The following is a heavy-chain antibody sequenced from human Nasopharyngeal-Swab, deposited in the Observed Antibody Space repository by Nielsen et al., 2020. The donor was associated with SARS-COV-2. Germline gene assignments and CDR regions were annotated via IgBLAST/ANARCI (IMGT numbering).Heavy chain of an antibody. J-gene: IGHJ3*02. V-gene: IGHV4-30-4*01. CDR3: ARDVGYCSGGSCYSSDAFDI. D-gene: IGHD2-15*01. CDR2: IYYSGST. Sequence: SETLSLTCTVSGGSISSGDYYWSWIRQPPGKGLEWIGHIYYSGSTYYNPSLKSRVTISVDTSKNQFSLKLSSVTAADTAVYYCARDVGYCSGGSCYSSDAFDIWGQGTMVTVSS. CDR1: GGSISSGDYY.